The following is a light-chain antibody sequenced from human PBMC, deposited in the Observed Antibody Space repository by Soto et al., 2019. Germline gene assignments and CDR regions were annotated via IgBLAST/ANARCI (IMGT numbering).Light chain of an antibody. Sequence: QSALTQPASVSGSPGQSITISCTGTSSDIGLYNYVSWYQQHPGKAPKLIIFEVSNRPSGVSNRFSGSKSGNTASLTISGLQAEDEADYYCSSYAGNNNFVVFGGGTKVTVL. CDR2: EVS. CDR1: SSDIGLYNY. CDR3: SSYAGNNNFVV. V-gene: IGLV2-14*01. J-gene: IGLJ2*01.